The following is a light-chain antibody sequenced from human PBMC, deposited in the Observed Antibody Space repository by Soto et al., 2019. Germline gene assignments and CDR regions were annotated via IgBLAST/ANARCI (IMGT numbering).Light chain of an antibody. CDR1: QSVSSSY. V-gene: IGKV3D-20*02. Sequence: EIVLTQSPGTLSLSPGERATLSCRASQSVSSSYLAWYQQKPGQAPRLLIYDASNRATGIPARFSGSGSGTDFTLTISSLEPEDFAVYYCQQRATWPPFTFGPGTKVDLK. CDR2: DAS. J-gene: IGKJ3*01. CDR3: QQRATWPPFT.